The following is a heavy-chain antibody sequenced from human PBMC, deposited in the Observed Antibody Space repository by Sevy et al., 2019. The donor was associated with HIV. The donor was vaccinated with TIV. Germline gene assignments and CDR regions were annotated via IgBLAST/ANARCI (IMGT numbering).Heavy chain of an antibody. CDR3: ANHASDYDRSGSLERDAFAI. CDR2: IYSDGST. J-gene: IGHJ3*02. D-gene: IGHD3-22*01. Sequence: GGSLRLSCAASGFTVSDNYMSWVRQAPGKGLEWVSVIYSDGSTYYADSVKSRFTISRDNSKNTLYLQMNSLRAEDTAVYYCANHASDYDRSGSLERDAFAIWGQGTMVTDSS. V-gene: IGHV3-66*01. CDR1: GFTVSDNY.